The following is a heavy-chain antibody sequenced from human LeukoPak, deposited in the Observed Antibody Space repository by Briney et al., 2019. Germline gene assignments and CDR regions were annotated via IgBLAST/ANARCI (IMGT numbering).Heavy chain of an antibody. Sequence: HTGGSLRLSCAASGFTFSSYWMSWVRQAPGKGLEWVANIKQDGSEKYYVDSVKGRFTISRDNAKNSLYPQMNSLRAEDTAVYYCARDRGLQLWSPLDYWGQGTLVTVSS. D-gene: IGHD5-18*01. CDR2: IKQDGSEK. J-gene: IGHJ4*02. CDR1: GFTFSSYW. CDR3: ARDRGLQLWSPLDY. V-gene: IGHV3-7*01.